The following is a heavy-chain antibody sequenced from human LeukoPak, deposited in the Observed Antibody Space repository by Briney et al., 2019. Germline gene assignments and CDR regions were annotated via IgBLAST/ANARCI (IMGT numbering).Heavy chain of an antibody. Sequence: SETLSLTCTVSGGSISSSSYYWGWIRQPPGKGVEWIGSIYYSGSTYYNPSLNSRVTISVDTSKPQSSLKPSCVTAADPAVYYCATGGVGASFDYWGQGTLVTVSS. CDR1: GGSISSSSYY. CDR2: IYYSGST. D-gene: IGHD1-26*01. J-gene: IGHJ4*02. CDR3: ATGGVGASFDY. V-gene: IGHV4-39*01.